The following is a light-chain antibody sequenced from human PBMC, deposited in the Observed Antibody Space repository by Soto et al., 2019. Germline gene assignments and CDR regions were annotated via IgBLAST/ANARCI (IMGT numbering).Light chain of an antibody. Sequence: VLTQPPSVSGAPGQRVTISCTGSSSNIGAGYDVHWYQQLPGTAPKLLIYGNSNRPSGVPDRFSCSKSGTSASLAITGLQAEDEADYYCQSYDSSLSGVVFGGGTKLTVL. V-gene: IGLV1-40*01. CDR1: SSNIGAGYD. CDR3: QSYDSSLSGVV. J-gene: IGLJ2*01. CDR2: GNS.